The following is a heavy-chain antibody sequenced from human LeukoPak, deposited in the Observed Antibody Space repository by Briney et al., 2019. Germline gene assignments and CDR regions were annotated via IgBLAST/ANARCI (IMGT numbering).Heavy chain of an antibody. J-gene: IGHJ4*02. CDR3: ARRWSSSAFDY. D-gene: IGHD6-13*01. V-gene: IGHV5-51*01. CDR2: IYPGDSDT. CDR1: GYNIINYW. Sequence: GESLKISCAGSGYNIINYWIGWVRQMPGKGLEWMGIIYPGDSDTRYSPSFQGQVTISADKSISTAYLQWSSLKASDTAMYYCARRWSSSAFDYWGQGTLVTVSS.